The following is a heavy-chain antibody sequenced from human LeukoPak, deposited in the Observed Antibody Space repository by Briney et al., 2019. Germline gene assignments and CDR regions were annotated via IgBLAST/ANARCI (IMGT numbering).Heavy chain of an antibody. V-gene: IGHV3-30*18. Sequence: GRSLRLSCAASGFTFSSYGMHWVRQAPGKGLEWVAVISYDGSNKYYADSVKGRFTISRDNSKNKLYLQMNSLRAEDTAVYYCAKESPIAVGTSADAFDIWGQGTMVTVSS. CDR1: GFTFSSYG. CDR3: AKESPIAVGTSADAFDI. D-gene: IGHD6-19*01. J-gene: IGHJ3*02. CDR2: ISYDGSNK.